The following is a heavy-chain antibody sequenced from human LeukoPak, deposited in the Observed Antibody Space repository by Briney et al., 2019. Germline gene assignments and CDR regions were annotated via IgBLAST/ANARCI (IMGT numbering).Heavy chain of an antibody. CDR1: GGSFSGYY. CDR2: INHSGST. J-gene: IGHJ5*02. V-gene: IGHV4-34*01. D-gene: IGHD3-10*01. Sequence: SETLSLTCAVYGGSFSGYYWSWIRQPPGKGLEWIGEINHSGSTNYNPSLKSRVTMSVDTSKNQFSLKLSSVTAADTAVYYCARKYGSAPNWFDPWGQGTLVTVSS. CDR3: ARKYGSAPNWFDP.